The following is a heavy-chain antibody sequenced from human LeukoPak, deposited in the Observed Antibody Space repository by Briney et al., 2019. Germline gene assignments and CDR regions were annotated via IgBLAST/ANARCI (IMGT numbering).Heavy chain of an antibody. Sequence: QSGGSLRLSCAASGFTFSSYGFHWVRQAPGKGLEWVADIWYDGSNKYYADSVKGRFTISRDNSKNTVSLQMCSLRAEDTAVYYCVRAYSGFSSRGFDYWGQGTLVTVSS. V-gene: IGHV3-33*01. J-gene: IGHJ4*02. CDR3: VRAYSGFSSRGFDY. D-gene: IGHD5-12*01. CDR1: GFTFSSYG. CDR2: IWYDGSNK.